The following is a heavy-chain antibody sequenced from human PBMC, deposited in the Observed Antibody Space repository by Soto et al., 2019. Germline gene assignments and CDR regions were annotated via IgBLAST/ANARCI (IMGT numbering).Heavy chain of an antibody. D-gene: IGHD3-3*01. V-gene: IGHV3-7*01. J-gene: IGHJ3*02. CDR3: ARGGTMFGVVIAFDDFEI. Sequence: PGGSLRLSCAASGFTFSSYWMSWVRQAPGKGLEWVANIKQDGSEKYYVDSVKGRFTISRDNAKNSLYLQMNSLRAEDTAVYYCARGGTMFGVVIAFDDFEIWGQGTMVTVS. CDR2: IKQDGSEK. CDR1: GFTFSSYW.